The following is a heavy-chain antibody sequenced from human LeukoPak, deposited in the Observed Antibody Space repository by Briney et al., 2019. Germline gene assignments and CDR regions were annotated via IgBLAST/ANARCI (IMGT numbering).Heavy chain of an antibody. D-gene: IGHD5-18*01. CDR2: ISAYNGNT. CDR1: GYTFTSYG. V-gene: IGHV1-18*01. J-gene: IGHJ6*02. Sequence: ASVKVSCKASGYTFTSYGISWVRQAPGQGLEWMGWISAYNGNTNYAQKLQGRVTMTTDTSTSTAYMELRSLRSDDTAVYYCARVGYSYGFPYYYGMDVWGQGTTVTVSS. CDR3: ARVGYSYGFPYYYGMDV.